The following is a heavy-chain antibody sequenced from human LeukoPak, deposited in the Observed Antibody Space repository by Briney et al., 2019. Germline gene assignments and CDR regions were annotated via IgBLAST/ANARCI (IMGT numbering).Heavy chain of an antibody. D-gene: IGHD3-3*01. CDR1: GGSISSGDYY. CDR3: ARGRFGVVITDAFDI. J-gene: IGHJ3*02. Sequence: SETLSLTCTVSGGSISSGDYYWSWIRQPPGKGREWIGYIYYSGSTYYNPSLKSRVTISVDTSKNQFSLKLSSVTAADTAVYYCARGRFGVVITDAFDIWGQGTMVTVSS. V-gene: IGHV4-30-4*01. CDR2: IYYSGST.